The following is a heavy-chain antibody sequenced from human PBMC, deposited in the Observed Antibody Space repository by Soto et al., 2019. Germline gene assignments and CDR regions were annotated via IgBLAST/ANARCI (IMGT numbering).Heavy chain of an antibody. V-gene: IGHV3-23*01. Sequence: EVQLLESGGGLVQPGGSLSLSCAASGFNIGSSAWSWVRQAPGKGLDWVSTIGGNGVTTFYADSAKGRFTISRDISRNTVFLQMSSLRAEDTALYYCAKSSRYCSGGGCFYYFDYWGQGTLVTVSS. J-gene: IGHJ4*02. CDR1: GFNIGSSA. CDR2: IGGNGVTT. D-gene: IGHD2-15*01. CDR3: AKSSRYCSGGGCFYYFDY.